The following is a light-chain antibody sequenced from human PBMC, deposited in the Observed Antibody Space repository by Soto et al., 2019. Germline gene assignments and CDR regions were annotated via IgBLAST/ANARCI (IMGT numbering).Light chain of an antibody. CDR1: QSISSW. CDR2: DAS. Sequence: DIQMTQSPSTLSASVGDSVTITCRASQSISSWLAWYQQKPGKAPKLLIYDASSLASGVPSRFSGSGSGTEFSLTISSLQPDDFATSYCQQYNSYPCTFGQGTKVEIK. J-gene: IGKJ1*01. V-gene: IGKV1-5*01. CDR3: QQYNSYPCT.